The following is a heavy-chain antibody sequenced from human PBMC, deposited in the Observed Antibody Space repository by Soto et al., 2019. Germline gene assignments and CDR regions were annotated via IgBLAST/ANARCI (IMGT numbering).Heavy chain of an antibody. D-gene: IGHD3-16*02. V-gene: IGHV3-23*01. CDR2: ISGSGGTT. CDR1: GFTFSNYA. CDR3: AIFFVETGLYSAWPGSFHY. Sequence: HPGGSLRLSCAASGFTFSNYAMSWVRQAPGQGLDWVSAISGSGGTTYYADSVKGRLTISRDNSKNTLLLQMNSLRAEDAAVYYCAIFFVETGLYSAWPGSFHYLGQGTLYTGSS. J-gene: IGHJ4*03.